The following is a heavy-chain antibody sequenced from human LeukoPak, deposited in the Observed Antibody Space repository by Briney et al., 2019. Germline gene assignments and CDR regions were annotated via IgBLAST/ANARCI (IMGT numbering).Heavy chain of an antibody. D-gene: IGHD1-26*01. Sequence: GGSLRLSCAGSESTFSSYSMHWVRQAPGKGLEWVSSISGSSDDIYYADSVKGRFTVSRDNSKNSLYLQMKRLRAEDTALYYCARRGYHDYSGFDYWGQGTLVTVSS. J-gene: IGHJ4*02. CDR1: ESTFSSYS. CDR2: ISGSSDDI. CDR3: ARRGYHDYSGFDY. V-gene: IGHV3-21*06.